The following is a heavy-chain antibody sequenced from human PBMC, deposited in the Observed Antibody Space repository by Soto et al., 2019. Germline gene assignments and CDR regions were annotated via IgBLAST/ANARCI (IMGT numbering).Heavy chain of an antibody. D-gene: IGHD7-27*01. CDR1: GFTFGDYT. CDR3: ARDTLGYFDY. Sequence: GGSLRLSCAASGFTFGDYTMHWVRQGPGKGLEWVSLINWDGSSTFYSDSVKGRFTISRDNSKNSLYLQMNSLGTEDTALYYCARDTLGYFDYWGQGTMVTVSS. CDR2: INWDGSST. J-gene: IGHJ4*02. V-gene: IGHV3-43*01.